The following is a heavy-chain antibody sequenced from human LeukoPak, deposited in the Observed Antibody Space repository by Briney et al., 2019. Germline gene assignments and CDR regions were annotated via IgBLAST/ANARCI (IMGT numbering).Heavy chain of an antibody. V-gene: IGHV1-69*02. Sequence: GASVKVSCKASGGTFSSYTISWVRQAPGQGLEWMGRIIPLLGIANYAQKFQGRVTITADKPTSAAYMELSSLRSEDTAVYYCARGTYGMAVWGQGTTVTVSS. CDR2: IIPLLGIA. J-gene: IGHJ6*02. D-gene: IGHD1-1*01. CDR1: GGTFSSYT. CDR3: ARGTYGMAV.